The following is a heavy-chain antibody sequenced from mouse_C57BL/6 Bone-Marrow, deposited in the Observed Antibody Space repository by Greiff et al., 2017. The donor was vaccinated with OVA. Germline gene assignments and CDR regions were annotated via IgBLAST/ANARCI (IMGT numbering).Heavy chain of an antibody. CDR1: GYTFTTYP. CDR3: ARPRDYYWDLVAY. J-gene: IGHJ3*01. D-gene: IGHD1-1*01. CDR2: FHPYNDDT. Sequence: VQLHQSGAELVKPGASVTMSCKASGYTFTTYPIAWMKQNHGKSLEWIGTFHPYNDDTKYTEKFKGQATFTVEKSSSTVYLELSRLTSDDSAVYYCARPRDYYWDLVAYCVQGTRVTGSA. V-gene: IGHV1-47*01.